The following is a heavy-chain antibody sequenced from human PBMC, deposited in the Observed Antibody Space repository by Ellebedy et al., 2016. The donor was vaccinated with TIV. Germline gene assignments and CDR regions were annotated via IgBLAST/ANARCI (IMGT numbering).Heavy chain of an antibody. CDR3: AKDLTSTASYDFWSGPFDY. J-gene: IGHJ4*02. CDR2: ISGSGGST. Sequence: GGSLRLXXAASGFTFSSYAMSWVRQAPGKGLEWVSAISGSGGSTYYADSVKGRFTISRDNSKNTLYLQMNSLRAEDTAVYYCAKDLTSTASYDFWSGPFDYWGQGTLVTVSS. V-gene: IGHV3-23*01. D-gene: IGHD3-3*01. CDR1: GFTFSSYA.